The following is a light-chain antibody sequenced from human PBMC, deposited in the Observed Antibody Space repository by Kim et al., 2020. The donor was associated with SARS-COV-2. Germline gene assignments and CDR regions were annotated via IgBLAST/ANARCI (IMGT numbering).Light chain of an antibody. CDR1: SSDVSAYNR. V-gene: IGLV2-14*04. CDR2: DVS. J-gene: IGLJ3*02. Sequence: GQSITLSCAGTSSDVSAYNRVAWYQQAPGTAPKLLIYDVSKRPSGISNRFSGSKSGNTASLTISGLQADDEAHYYCSSYTYSTTWVFGGGTQLTVL. CDR3: SSYTYSTTWV.